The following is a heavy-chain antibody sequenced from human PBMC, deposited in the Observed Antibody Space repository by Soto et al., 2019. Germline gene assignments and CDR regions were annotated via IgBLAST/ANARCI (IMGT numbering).Heavy chain of an antibody. D-gene: IGHD3-22*01. CDR3: ARAPFTIYDTSGYYDY. Sequence: GGSLRLSCAASGFTFSSSGMHWVRQAPGKGLEWVAIIWYDGSKKYYADSVKGRSTISRDNSKNTVYLQMNSLRAEDTAVYYCARAPFTIYDTSGYYDYWGQGTLVTVSS. CDR2: IWYDGSKK. CDR1: GFTFSSSG. V-gene: IGHV3-33*01. J-gene: IGHJ4*02.